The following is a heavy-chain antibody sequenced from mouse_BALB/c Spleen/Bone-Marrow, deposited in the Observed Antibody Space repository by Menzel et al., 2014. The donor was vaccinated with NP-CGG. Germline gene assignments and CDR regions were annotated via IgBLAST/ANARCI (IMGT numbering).Heavy chain of an antibody. CDR1: GYTFTSYW. D-gene: IGHD1-1*01. V-gene: IGHV1-7*01. CDR3: ARAGVLRSSWFAY. J-gene: IGHJ3*01. CDR2: INPSTGYT. Sequence: VQRVESGAELAKPGASVKMSCKASGYTFTSYWMHWVKQRPGQGLEWIGYINPSTGYTEYNQKFKDKATLTADKSSSTAYMQLSSLTSEDSAVYYCARAGVLRSSWFAYWGQGTLVTVSA.